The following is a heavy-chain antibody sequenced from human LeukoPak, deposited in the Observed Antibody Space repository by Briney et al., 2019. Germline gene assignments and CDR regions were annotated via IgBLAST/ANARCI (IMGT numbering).Heavy chain of an antibody. CDR3: ARDLRGSFDC. Sequence: GGSLRLSCAASGFTFSRHWMNWVRQAPGNGLEWVANINQDGSAKYYVDSVKGRFTISRDNAKNSLFLQMNSLRAEDTAIYYCARDLRGSFDCWGQGTLVTVSS. D-gene: IGHD1-26*01. CDR1: GFTFSRHW. CDR2: INQDGSAK. V-gene: IGHV3-7*03. J-gene: IGHJ4*02.